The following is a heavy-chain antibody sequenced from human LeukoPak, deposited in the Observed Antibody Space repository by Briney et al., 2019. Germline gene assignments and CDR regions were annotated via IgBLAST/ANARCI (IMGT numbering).Heavy chain of an antibody. J-gene: IGHJ6*03. D-gene: IGHD3-22*01. V-gene: IGHV5-51*01. CDR1: GYSFTSYW. CDR2: IYPGDSDT. CDR3: ARLFYHYDSSGYSSYYYYYYMDV. Sequence: GESLKISCKGSGYSFTSYWIGWVRQMPGKGLEWMRIIYPGDSDTRYSPSFQGQVTISADKSISTAYLQWSSLKASDTAMYYCARLFYHYDSSGYSSYYYYYYMDVWGKGTTVTVSS.